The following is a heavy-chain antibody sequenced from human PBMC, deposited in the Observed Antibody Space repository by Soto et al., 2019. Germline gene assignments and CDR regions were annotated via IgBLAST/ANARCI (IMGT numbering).Heavy chain of an antibody. CDR1: GDPISTSNYY. V-gene: IGHV4-39*01. CDR2: IHYSGST. CDR3: ARHQNLRWFGP. Sequence: PSETLSLTCTVSGDPISTSNYYWGWIRQPPGKGPEWIGNIHYSGSTFYNPSLKSRVTISVDTSKNQFSLKLSSVTAADTAVYYCARHQNLRWFGPWGQGTLVTVSS. J-gene: IGHJ5*02.